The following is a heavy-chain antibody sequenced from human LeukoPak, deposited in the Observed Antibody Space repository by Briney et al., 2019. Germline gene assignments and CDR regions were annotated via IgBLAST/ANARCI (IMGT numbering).Heavy chain of an antibody. J-gene: IGHJ5*02. CDR2: FHNSRTN. Sequence: SETLSLTCTVSGGSISGYSWTWVRQPPGEGMEWLGYFHNSRTNSYNTSLTGRVTISVDTAMDQISLKLNSVTAADTAVYYCARGHLGLSPWGQGTLVTVSS. D-gene: IGHD3-10*01. CDR3: ARGHLGLSP. V-gene: IGHV4-59*01. CDR1: GGSISGYS.